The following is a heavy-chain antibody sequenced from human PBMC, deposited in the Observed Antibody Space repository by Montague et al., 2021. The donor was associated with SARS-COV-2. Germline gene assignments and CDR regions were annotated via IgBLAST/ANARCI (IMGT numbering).Heavy chain of an antibody. CDR3: TRDRGIAAADNYYYGMDV. CDR1: GDSIRSYH. Sequence: SETLSLTCTVSGDSIRSYHWTRIRQPPGKGLEWIGRISDSGRTIYNPSLKSRVTISVDTSKNQFFLNLRSMVAADTAIYYCTRDRGIAAADNYYYGMDVWGPGTTVTVSS. J-gene: IGHJ6*02. D-gene: IGHD6-13*01. V-gene: IGHV4-59*13. CDR2: ISDSGRT.